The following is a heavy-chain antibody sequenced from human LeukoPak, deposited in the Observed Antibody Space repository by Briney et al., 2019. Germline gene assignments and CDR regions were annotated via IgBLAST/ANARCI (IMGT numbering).Heavy chain of an antibody. J-gene: IGHJ4*02. CDR3: ARDQDTAMVGSSDFDY. Sequence: SETLSLTCTVSGGSISSSSYYWGWIRQPPGKGLEWIGSIYYSGSTYYNPSLKSRVTISVDTSKNQFSLKLSSVTAADTAVYYCARDQDTAMVGSSDFDYWGQGTLVTVSS. D-gene: IGHD5-18*01. V-gene: IGHV4-39*07. CDR1: GGSISSSSYY. CDR2: IYYSGST.